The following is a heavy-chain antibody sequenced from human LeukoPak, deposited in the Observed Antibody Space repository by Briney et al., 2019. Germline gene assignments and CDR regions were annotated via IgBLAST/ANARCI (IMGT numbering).Heavy chain of an antibody. J-gene: IGHJ4*02. Sequence: PSETLSLTCTVSGDSISTSNSYWGWIRQPPGKGLEWIGSMYHSGSAYYNASLKSRVTISVDTSKNQISLKLSSVTAADMAVYYCARVGIAAAGIEWGQGTLVTVSS. CDR2: MYHSGSA. CDR1: GDSISTSNSY. V-gene: IGHV4-39*07. D-gene: IGHD6-13*01. CDR3: ARVGIAAAGIE.